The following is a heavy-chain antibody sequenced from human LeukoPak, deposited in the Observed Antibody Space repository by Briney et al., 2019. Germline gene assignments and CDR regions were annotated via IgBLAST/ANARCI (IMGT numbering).Heavy chain of an antibody. CDR1: GFTVSSNY. Sequence: PGGSLRLSCAASGFTVSSNYMSWVRQAPGKGLEWVSGITWNSGSIGYADSVKGRFTISRDNAKNSLYLQMNSLRAEDTALYYCAKDYYDSSGYPDAFDIWGQGTMVTVSS. CDR3: AKDYYDSSGYPDAFDI. V-gene: IGHV3-9*01. D-gene: IGHD3-22*01. CDR2: ITWNSGSI. J-gene: IGHJ3*02.